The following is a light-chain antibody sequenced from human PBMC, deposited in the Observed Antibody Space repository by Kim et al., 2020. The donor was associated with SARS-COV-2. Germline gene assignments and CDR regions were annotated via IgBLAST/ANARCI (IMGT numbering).Light chain of an antibody. J-gene: IGKJ1*01. CDR1: KGVANS. V-gene: IGKV1-16*01. CDR3: QQYNTYTWT. Sequence: ASVGDTVTITCRASKGVANSLAWFQQKPGKAPKTLIYAASTLQTGVPSRFSGTGSRTYFTLTISSLQPEDSATYYCQQYNTYTWTFGQGTKVDIK. CDR2: AAS.